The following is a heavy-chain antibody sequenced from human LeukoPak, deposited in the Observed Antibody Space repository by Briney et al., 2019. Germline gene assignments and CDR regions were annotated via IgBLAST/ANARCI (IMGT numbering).Heavy chain of an antibody. CDR2: ISAYNGNT. Sequence: ASVKVSCKASGYTFTSYGISWVRQAPGQGLEWMGWISAYNGNTNYAQKLQGRVTMTTDTSTSAAYMELRSLRSDDTAVYYCARDPINEEAAAGTLDYWGQGTLVTVSS. CDR1: GYTFTSYG. CDR3: ARDPINEEAAAGTLDY. J-gene: IGHJ4*02. D-gene: IGHD6-13*01. V-gene: IGHV1-18*01.